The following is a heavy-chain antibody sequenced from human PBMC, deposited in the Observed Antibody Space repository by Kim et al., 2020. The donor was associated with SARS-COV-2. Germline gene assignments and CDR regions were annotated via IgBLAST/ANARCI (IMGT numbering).Heavy chain of an antibody. D-gene: IGHD3-22*01. CDR2: IYYSGST. CDR3: ARVRSSYYYDSSGYPYFDY. V-gene: IGHV4-31*03. J-gene: IGHJ4*02. Sequence: SETLSLTCTVSGGSISSGGYYWSWIRQHPGKGLEWIGYIYYSGSTYYNPSLKSRVTISVDTSKNQFSLKLSSVTAADTAVYYCARVRSSYYYDSSGYPYFDYWGQGTLVTVSS. CDR1: GGSISSGGYY.